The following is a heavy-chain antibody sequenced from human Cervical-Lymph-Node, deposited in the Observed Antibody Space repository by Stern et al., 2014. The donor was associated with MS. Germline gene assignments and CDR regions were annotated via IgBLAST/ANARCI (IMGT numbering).Heavy chain of an antibody. D-gene: IGHD2-15*01. CDR1: GYSFVSYW. V-gene: IGHV5-51*01. J-gene: IGHJ4*02. CDR2: IYPADSET. Sequence: EVQLVESGAEVKKPGESLKISCKGSGYSFVSYWIGWVRQMPGKGLEWMGIIYPADSETRYSPSFQGQVTISADKSISTAYLQWSSLKASDTAMYYCARTVCSGGSCYTVPFDYWGQGTLGTVSS. CDR3: ARTVCSGGSCYTVPFDY.